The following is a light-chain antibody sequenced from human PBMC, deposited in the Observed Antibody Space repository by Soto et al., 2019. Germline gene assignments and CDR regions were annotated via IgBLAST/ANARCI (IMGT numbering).Light chain of an antibody. CDR3: SSYTSSSTVV. V-gene: IGLV2-14*01. CDR2: DVS. J-gene: IGLJ2*01. CDR1: SSDVGGYNY. Sequence: QSVLTQPASVSVSPGQSITISCTGTSSDVGGYNYVSWYQQHPGKAPKLMIYDVSNRPSGVSNRFSGSKSGNTASLTISGLQAEDEADYYCSSYTSSSTVVFGGGTQLTV.